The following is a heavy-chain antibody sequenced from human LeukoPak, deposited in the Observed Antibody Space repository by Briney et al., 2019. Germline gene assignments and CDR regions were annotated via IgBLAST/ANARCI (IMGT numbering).Heavy chain of an antibody. D-gene: IGHD6-13*01. CDR3: ARSIAADDYNWFDP. J-gene: IGHJ5*02. CDR1: GYTFTSYG. Sequence: ASAKVCCKASGYTFTSYGISWVRQAPGQGLEWMGWISAYNGNTNYAQKLQGRVTMTTDTSTSTAYMELRSLRSDDTAVYYCARSIAADDYNWFDPWGQGTLVTVSS. CDR2: ISAYNGNT. V-gene: IGHV1-18*01.